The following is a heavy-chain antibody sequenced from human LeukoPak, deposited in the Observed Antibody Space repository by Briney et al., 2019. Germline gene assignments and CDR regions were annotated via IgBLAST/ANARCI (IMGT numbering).Heavy chain of an antibody. CDR2: INEDGSTT. CDR1: GFTFSSNW. V-gene: IGHV3-74*01. Sequence: GGSLRLSCAASGFTFSSNWMHWVRQAPGKGLVWVLRINEDGSTTNYADSVKGRFTISRDNAKNTLYLQMNSLRAEDTAVYYCVRDLGGRSGHWGQGTLVTVSS. D-gene: IGHD1-26*01. J-gene: IGHJ4*02. CDR3: VRDLGGRSGH.